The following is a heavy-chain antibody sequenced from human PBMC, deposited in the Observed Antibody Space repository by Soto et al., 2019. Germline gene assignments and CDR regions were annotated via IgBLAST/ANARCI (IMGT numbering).Heavy chain of an antibody. CDR2: INHSGST. D-gene: IGHD2-15*01. CDR3: ARGGRGGLYCSGGSCYTNWFDP. V-gene: IGHV4-34*01. Sequence: QVQLQQWGAGLLKPSETLSLTCAVYGGSFSGYYWSWIRQPPGKGLEWIGEINHSGSTNYNPSLKSRVTISVDTSKNQFSLKLSSVTAADTAVYYCARGGRGGLYCSGGSCYTNWFDPWGQGTLVTVSS. J-gene: IGHJ5*02. CDR1: GGSFSGYY.